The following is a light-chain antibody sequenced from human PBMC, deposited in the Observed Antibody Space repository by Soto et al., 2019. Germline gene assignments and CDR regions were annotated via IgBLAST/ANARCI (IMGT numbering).Light chain of an antibody. Sequence: EIVLTQSPGTLSLSPGERATLSCRASQSVSSSYLAGYQQKPGQAPRLLIYGASSRATGIPDRFGGSGSGTDFTLTVSRLDPEDFAVYYCQQYGSSPWTFGQGNKVEIK. CDR1: QSVSSSY. CDR2: GAS. V-gene: IGKV3-20*01. CDR3: QQYGSSPWT. J-gene: IGKJ1*01.